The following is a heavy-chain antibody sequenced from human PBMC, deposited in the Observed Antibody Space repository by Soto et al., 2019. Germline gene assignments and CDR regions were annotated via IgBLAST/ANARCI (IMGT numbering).Heavy chain of an antibody. CDR2: IYWNDDK. CDR3: AHIPPSGRDY. J-gene: IGHJ4*02. Sequence: QITLKESGPTLVKPTQTLTLTCTFSGFSLSTSGLGVAWIRQPPGKALEWLALIYWNDDKRYSPSLKSRLTITKHPSKHQVVLTMTNMDPMDTATYFCAHIPPSGRDYWGQGTLVTVSS. V-gene: IGHV2-5*01. CDR1: GFSLSTSGLG.